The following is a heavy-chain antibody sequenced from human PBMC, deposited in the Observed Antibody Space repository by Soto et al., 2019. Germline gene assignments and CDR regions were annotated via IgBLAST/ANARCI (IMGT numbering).Heavy chain of an antibody. CDR2: ISSSGATI. CDR3: VRVGYAYGNDP. V-gene: IGHV3-11*01. J-gene: IGHJ5*02. CDR1: GFPFRGYY. Sequence: GSLRLSCAASGFPFRGYYISCIRQAPGKGLEWISYISSSGATIYYADSVKGRFTTSRDNANNSLFLEMNSLRAEDTAVYYCVRVGYAYGNDPWGQGNLVTVSS. D-gene: IGHD3-10*01.